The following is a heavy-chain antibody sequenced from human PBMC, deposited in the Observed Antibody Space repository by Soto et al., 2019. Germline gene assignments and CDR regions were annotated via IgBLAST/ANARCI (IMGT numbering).Heavy chain of an antibody. CDR1: GFTFSDHY. Sequence: PGGSLRLSCAASGFTFSDHYMEWVRQAPGKGLEWVARTRNKANSYTTEYAASVKGRFTISRDALKNSLYLQMNSLKTEDTAVYYCVRTEAVPGLNFDYWGQGTLVTVSS. CDR2: TRNKANSYTT. D-gene: IGHD6-19*01. CDR3: VRTEAVPGLNFDY. V-gene: IGHV3-72*01. J-gene: IGHJ4*02.